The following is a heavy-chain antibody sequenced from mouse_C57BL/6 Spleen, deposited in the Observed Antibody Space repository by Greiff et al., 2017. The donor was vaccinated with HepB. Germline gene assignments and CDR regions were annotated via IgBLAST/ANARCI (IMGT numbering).Heavy chain of an antibody. CDR1: GFSLTSYG. V-gene: IGHV2-3*01. CDR3: AKPRDGYLLYAMDY. Sequence: VKLVESGPGLVAPSQSLSITCTVSGFSLTSYGVSWVRRPPGKGLEWLGVIWGDGSTNYHSALISRLSISKDNSKSQVFLKLNSLQTDDTATYYCAKPRDGYLLYAMDYWGQGTSVTVSS. D-gene: IGHD2-3*01. CDR2: IWGDGST. J-gene: IGHJ4*01.